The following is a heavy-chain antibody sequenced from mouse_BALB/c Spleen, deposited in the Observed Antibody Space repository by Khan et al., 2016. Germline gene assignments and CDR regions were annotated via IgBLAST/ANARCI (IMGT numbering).Heavy chain of an antibody. V-gene: IGHV4-1*02. CDR3: AKAGYYGYLVN. CDR1: GFDFSRYW. D-gene: IGHD1-1*01. Sequence: EVKLLESGGGLVQPGGSLKLSCAASGFDFSRYWMSWVRQAPGKGLEWIGEINPYSSTIIYKQSLKDKFTISIDNANNTPHLTLRKVRSEDTVLYGCAKAGYYGYLVNWGQGTLVTVSA. CDR2: INPYSSTI. J-gene: IGHJ3*01.